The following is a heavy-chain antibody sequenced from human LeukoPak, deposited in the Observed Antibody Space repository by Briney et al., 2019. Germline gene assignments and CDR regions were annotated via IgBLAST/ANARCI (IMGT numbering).Heavy chain of an antibody. CDR2: INTGNGIT. Sequence: GASVKVSCKASGYYLNGYSMHWVRQAPGQRPEGMGWINTGNGITEYSQSFQGRVPITRDTSAETVYMRLSSLRSTDTAVYYCARGRYYDDSSILFFDYWGQGTLVTVSS. J-gene: IGHJ4*02. CDR1: GYYLNGYS. D-gene: IGHD3-22*01. CDR3: ARGRYYDDSSILFFDY. V-gene: IGHV1-3*04.